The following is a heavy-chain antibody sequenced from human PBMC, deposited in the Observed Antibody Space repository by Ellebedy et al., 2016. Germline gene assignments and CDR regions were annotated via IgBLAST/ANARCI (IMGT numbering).Heavy chain of an antibody. CDR1: GGSISSDDYY. V-gene: IGHV4-30-4*01. J-gene: IGHJ3*02. CDR3: ARAVGYGDLHAFDI. CDR2: TYYSGST. Sequence: SETLSLXCAVSGGSISSDDYYWSWIRQPPGKGLEWIGYTYYSGSTKYYPSLKSRVTISVDTSKTHFSLKLSSVTAADTAVYFCARAVGYGDLHAFDIWGQGTMVTVSS. D-gene: IGHD4-17*01.